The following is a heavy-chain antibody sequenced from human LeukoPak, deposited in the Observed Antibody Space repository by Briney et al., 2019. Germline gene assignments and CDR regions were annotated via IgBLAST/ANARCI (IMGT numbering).Heavy chain of an antibody. D-gene: IGHD3-10*01. V-gene: IGHV3-23*01. CDR1: GVSGVTFSNYA. CDR2: ISGSGHTT. J-gene: IGHJ4*02. CDR3: AEGIFDY. Sequence: PGASLRLFCAASGVSGVTFSNYALNWVWQAPGEGLVWVSDISGSGHTTNYAESVKGRFSISRDNSKTTLYLQMSSLRVEDTAVYYCAEGIFDYWGQGPLVTVSS.